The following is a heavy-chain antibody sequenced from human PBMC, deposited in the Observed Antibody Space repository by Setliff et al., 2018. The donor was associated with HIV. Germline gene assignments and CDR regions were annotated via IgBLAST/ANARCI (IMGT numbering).Heavy chain of an antibody. J-gene: IGHJ5*02. V-gene: IGHV4-34*01. CDR2: ITPSGAT. D-gene: IGHD5-18*01. Sequence: SETLSLTCAVYGGSVSGHYWGWFRQPPGKGLEWIGEITPSGATNYLPSLKSRVTMSLDTSKNQFSLKMTSVTAADTALYYCSSWNTTIDEDAWGQGTLVTVSS. CDR3: SSWNTTIDEDA. CDR1: GGSVSGHY.